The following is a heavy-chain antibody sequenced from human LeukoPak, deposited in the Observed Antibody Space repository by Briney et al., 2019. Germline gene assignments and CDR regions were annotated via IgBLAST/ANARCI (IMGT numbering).Heavy chain of an antibody. J-gene: IGHJ3*02. Sequence: GGSLRLSCAASGFTFSSYAMSWVRQAPGKGLEWVSAISGSGGSTYYADSVKGRFTISRDNSKDTLYLQMNSLRAGDTAVYYCAKDYHGSGSYRRDAFDIWGQGTMVTVSS. D-gene: IGHD3-10*01. CDR3: AKDYHGSGSYRRDAFDI. V-gene: IGHV3-23*01. CDR2: ISGSGGST. CDR1: GFTFSSYA.